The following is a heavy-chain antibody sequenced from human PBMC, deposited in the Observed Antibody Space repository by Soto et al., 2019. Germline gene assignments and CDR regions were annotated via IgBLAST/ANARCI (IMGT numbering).Heavy chain of an antibody. D-gene: IGHD2-2*01. CDR3: AKRTISDSTSGPYNWLDP. Sequence: SETLSLTCTVSGGSISNHYLNWLRQPPGRGLEWIGCVYNSGSTIYNPSIESRVTISVDTSKNQFSLSLSSVTAADTAFYYCAKRTISDSTSGPYNWLDPWGQGALVTVSS. V-gene: IGHV4-59*08. CDR1: GGSISNHY. CDR2: VYNSGST. J-gene: IGHJ5*02.